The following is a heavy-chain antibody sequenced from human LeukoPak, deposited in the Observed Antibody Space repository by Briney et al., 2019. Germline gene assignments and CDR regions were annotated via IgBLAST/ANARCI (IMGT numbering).Heavy chain of an antibody. D-gene: IGHD2-15*01. Sequence: SETLSLTCTVSGGSISSYYWSWIRQPPGKGLEWIGCIYYSGSTNYNPSLKSRVTISVDTSKNRFSLKLSSVTAADTAVYYCASRRHCSGGSCYGDYWGQGTLVTVSS. J-gene: IGHJ4*02. V-gene: IGHV4-59*12. CDR3: ASRRHCSGGSCYGDY. CDR2: IYYSGST. CDR1: GGSISSYY.